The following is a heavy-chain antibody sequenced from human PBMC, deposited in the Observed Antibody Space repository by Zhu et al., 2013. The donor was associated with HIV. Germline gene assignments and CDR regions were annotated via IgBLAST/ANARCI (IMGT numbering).Heavy chain of an antibody. J-gene: IGHJ3*02. V-gene: IGHV1-18*01. CDR3: ARDRVATMSDAFDI. CDR2: ISAYNGNT. D-gene: IGHD5-12*01. Sequence: QVQLVQSGAEVKKPGASVKVSCKASGYTFISYAITWVRQAPGQGLEWMGWISAYNGNTNYAQKFQGRVTMTTDTSTSTAYMELRSLRFDDTAVYYCARDRVATMSDAFDIWGQGTMVTVSS. CDR1: GYTFISYA.